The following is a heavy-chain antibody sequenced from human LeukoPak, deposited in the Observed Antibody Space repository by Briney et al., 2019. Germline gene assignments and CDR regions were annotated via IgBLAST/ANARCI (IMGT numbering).Heavy chain of an antibody. CDR3: AKIPPHLGGRQIDY. D-gene: IGHD2-15*01. Sequence: VGSLRLSCAASGFTFSSYAMSWVRQAPGKGLEWVSAISGSGGSTYYADSVKGRFTISRDNSKNTLYLQMNSLRAEDTAVYYCAKIPPHLGGRQIDYWGQGTLVTVSS. V-gene: IGHV3-23*01. CDR2: ISGSGGST. CDR1: GFTFSSYA. J-gene: IGHJ4*02.